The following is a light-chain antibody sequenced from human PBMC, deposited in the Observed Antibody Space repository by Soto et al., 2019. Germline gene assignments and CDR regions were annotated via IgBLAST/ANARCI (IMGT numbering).Light chain of an antibody. CDR1: ASDVGSSNL. J-gene: IGLJ1*01. Sequence: QSVLTQPPSVSGSPGQSITISCTGTASDVGSSNLVSWYQQYPGKAPKLIIYEGRRRPSGVSGRFSGSKSGNTASLTISGLQAEDEADYYCCPFASSSTFYVFGTGTKVTVL. CDR3: CPFASSSTFYV. V-gene: IGLV2-23*01. CDR2: EGR.